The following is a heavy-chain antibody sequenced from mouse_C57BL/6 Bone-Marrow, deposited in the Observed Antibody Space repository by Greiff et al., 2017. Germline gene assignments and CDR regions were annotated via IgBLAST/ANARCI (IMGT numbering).Heavy chain of an antibody. CDR1: GYSFTAYN. V-gene: IGHV1-39*01. Sequence: VHVKQSGPELVKPGASVKISCKASGYSFTAYNMPWVQQSNGKSLEWIGVIHPNSGTTSYNPKFKGKATLTVYQSSSTAYMQLNILTSEDSAVYYCARWGFFDYWGQGTTLTVSS. CDR2: IHPNSGTT. CDR3: ARWGFFDY. J-gene: IGHJ2*01.